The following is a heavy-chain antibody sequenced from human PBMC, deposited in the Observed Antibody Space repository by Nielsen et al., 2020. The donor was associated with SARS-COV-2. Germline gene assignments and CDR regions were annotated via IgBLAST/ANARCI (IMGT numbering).Heavy chain of an antibody. CDR1: GYTFTYHD. J-gene: IGHJ4*02. Sequence: ASVKVSCKASGYTFTYHDISWVRQAPGQGLEWMGCISGDNGNAKFARNLQGRVTMTTDTSTSTAYMELRSLRSDDTAVYYCARDTIYYGSGRVADYWGQGTLVTVSS. CDR3: ARDTIYYGSGRVADY. CDR2: ISGDNGNA. V-gene: IGHV1-18*04. D-gene: IGHD3-10*01.